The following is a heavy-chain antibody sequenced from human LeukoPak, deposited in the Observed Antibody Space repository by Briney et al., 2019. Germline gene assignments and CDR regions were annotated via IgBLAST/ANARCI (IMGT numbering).Heavy chain of an antibody. CDR1: GFTFSSYA. Sequence: GGSLRLSCAASGFTFSSYAMSWVRQAPGKGLEWVSAISGSGGSAYYADSVKGRFTISRDNAKNSLYLQMNSLRAEDTAVYYCARAAGGITIFGVVITLEYWGQGTLVTVSS. D-gene: IGHD3-3*01. V-gene: IGHV3-23*01. CDR2: ISGSGGSA. CDR3: ARAAGGITIFGVVITLEY. J-gene: IGHJ4*02.